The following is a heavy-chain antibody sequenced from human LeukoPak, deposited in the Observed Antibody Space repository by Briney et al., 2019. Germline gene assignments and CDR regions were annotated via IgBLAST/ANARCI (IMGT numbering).Heavy chain of an antibody. CDR1: GFTFSSYW. CDR2: INSDGSST. V-gene: IGHV3-74*01. D-gene: IGHD3-3*01. J-gene: IGHJ4*02. CDR3: ARDPLRSGYYDLFDY. Sequence: PGGSLRLSCAASGFTFSSYWMHWVRQAPGKGLVWVSRINSDGSSTSYADSVKGRFTISRDNAKNTLYLQMNSLRAEDTAVYYCARDPLRSGYYDLFDYWGQGTLVTVSS.